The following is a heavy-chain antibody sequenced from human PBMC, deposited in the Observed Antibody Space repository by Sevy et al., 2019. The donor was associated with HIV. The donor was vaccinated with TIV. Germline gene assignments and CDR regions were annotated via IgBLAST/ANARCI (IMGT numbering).Heavy chain of an antibody. V-gene: IGHV3-43*01. CDR2: INWNGDNT. CDR1: GFTFDDYT. D-gene: IGHD2-21*02. J-gene: IGHJ1*01. CDR3: AKERNCGRDCLYFQH. Sequence: GGSLRLSCAASGFTFDDYTMHWVRQAPGKGLEWVSLINWNGDNTYYADSVKGRFTISRDNSGNSLYLQMNSLRTEDTALYYCAKERNCGRDCLYFQHWGQGTLVTVSS.